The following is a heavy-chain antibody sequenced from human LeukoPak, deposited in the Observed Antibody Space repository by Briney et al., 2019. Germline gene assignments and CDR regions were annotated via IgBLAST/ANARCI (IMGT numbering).Heavy chain of an antibody. CDR1: GGSFSGYY. Sequence: SETLSLTCAVYGGSFSGYYWSWIRQPPGKGLEWIGEINHSGSTNYNPSLKSRVTISVDTSKNQLSLQLTSVTAADTAIYYCARASRFPGAFDIWGQGTLVTVSS. CDR3: ARASRFPGAFDI. V-gene: IGHV4-34*01. D-gene: IGHD3-3*01. J-gene: IGHJ4*02. CDR2: INHSGST.